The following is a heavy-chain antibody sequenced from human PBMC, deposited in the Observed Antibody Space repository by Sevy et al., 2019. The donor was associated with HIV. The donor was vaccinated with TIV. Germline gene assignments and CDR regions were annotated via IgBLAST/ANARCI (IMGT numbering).Heavy chain of an antibody. CDR2: IYYSGST. D-gene: IGHD6-13*01. CDR1: GGSVSSYC. J-gene: IGHJ6*02. Sequence: SETLSLTCTVSGGSVSSYCWSWIRQPPGKGLEWIGYIYYSGSTDYNPSLKSRVTISLDTSKNQFSLKLSSVTAADTAVYYCARESPYIAAAGKYYYYNGMDVWGQGTTVTVSS. V-gene: IGHV4-59*02. CDR3: ARESPYIAAAGKYYYYNGMDV.